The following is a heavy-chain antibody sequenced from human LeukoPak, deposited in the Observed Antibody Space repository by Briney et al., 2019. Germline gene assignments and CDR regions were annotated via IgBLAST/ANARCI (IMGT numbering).Heavy chain of an antibody. CDR3: ARTPYYYGSRMRKYYFDY. CDR2: INHSGST. J-gene: IGHJ4*02. CDR1: GGSFSGYY. Sequence: SETLSLTCAVYGGSFSGYYWSWIRQPPGKGLEWIGEINHSGSTNYNPSLKSRVTISVEPSKNQFCLKLSSMTAADTAVYCCARTPYYYGSRMRKYYFDYWGQGTLVTVSS. V-gene: IGHV4-34*01. D-gene: IGHD3-10*01.